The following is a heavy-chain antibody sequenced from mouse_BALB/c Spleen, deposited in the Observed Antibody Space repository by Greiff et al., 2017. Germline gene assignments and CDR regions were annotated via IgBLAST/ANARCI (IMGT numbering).Heavy chain of an antibody. D-gene: IGHD2-4*01. CDR2: ISSGGSYT. J-gene: IGHJ2*01. CDR1: GFTFSSYG. V-gene: IGHV5-6*02. Sequence: DVKLVESGGDLVKPGGSLKLSCAASGFTFSSYGMSWVRQTPDKRLEWVATISSGGSYTYYPDSVKGRFTISRDNAKNTLYLQMSSLKSEDTAMYYCARDDYVFDYWGQGTTLTVSS. CDR3: ARDDYVFDY.